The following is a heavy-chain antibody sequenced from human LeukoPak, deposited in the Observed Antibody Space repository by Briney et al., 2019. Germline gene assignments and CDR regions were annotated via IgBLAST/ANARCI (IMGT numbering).Heavy chain of an antibody. V-gene: IGHV3-74*01. Sequence: GGSLRLSCAASGFTFSSYWMHWVRQVPGKGLVWVSRINTDGSSTTYADSVKGRFTISRDNAKNTLYLQMNSLRVEDTAVYYCTPTTYSTYISYWGQGTLVTVSS. CDR2: INTDGSST. J-gene: IGHJ4*02. CDR3: TPTTYSTYISY. D-gene: IGHD2-2*01. CDR1: GFTFSSYW.